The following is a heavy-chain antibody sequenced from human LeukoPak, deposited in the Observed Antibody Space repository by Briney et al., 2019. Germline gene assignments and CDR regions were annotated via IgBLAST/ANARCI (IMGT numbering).Heavy chain of an antibody. CDR1: GGSISSYY. J-gene: IGHJ3*02. CDR2: IYTSGST. V-gene: IGHV4-4*07. D-gene: IGHD3-3*01. CDR3: ATRVRGFLEWLSERDAFDI. Sequence: SETLSLTCTVSGGSISSYYWSWIRQPAGKGLEWIGRIYTSGSTNYNPSLKSRVTMSVDTSKNQFSLKLSPVTAADTAVYYCATRVRGFLEWLSERDAFDIWGQGTMVTVSS.